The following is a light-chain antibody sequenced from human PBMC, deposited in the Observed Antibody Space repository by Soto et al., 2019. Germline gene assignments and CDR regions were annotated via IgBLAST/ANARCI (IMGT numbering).Light chain of an antibody. V-gene: IGKV3-20*01. CDR1: QSVSSSH. CDR2: GAS. J-gene: IGKJ1*01. CDR3: QQYGSSPST. Sequence: EIVLTQSPGTLSLSPGERATLSCRASQSVSSSHLAWYRQKPGQAPRLLIYGASSRATGIPDRFSGSGSGTDFTLTISRLEPEDSAVYYCQQYGSSPSTFGQGTKVEIK.